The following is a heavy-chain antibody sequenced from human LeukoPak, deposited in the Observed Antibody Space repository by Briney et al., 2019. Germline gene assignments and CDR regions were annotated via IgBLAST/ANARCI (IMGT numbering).Heavy chain of an antibody. V-gene: IGHV4-59*01. CDR1: GDSISSYY. D-gene: IGHD4-11*01. CDR2: IFYSGST. J-gene: IGHJ3*02. CDR3: ARERGGDYSDAFDI. Sequence: SETLSLTCTVSGDSISSYYWSWIRQPPGQGLEWIGYIFYSGSTSYNPSLKSRVTISIDTSKNQFSLKLSSVTAADTAVYYCARERGGDYSDAFDIWGQGTVVTVS.